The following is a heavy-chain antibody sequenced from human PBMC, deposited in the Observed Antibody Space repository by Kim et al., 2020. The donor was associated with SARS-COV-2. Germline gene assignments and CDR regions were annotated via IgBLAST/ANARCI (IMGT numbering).Heavy chain of an antibody. CDR1: GFTVSSNY. V-gene: IGHV3-53*01. J-gene: IGHJ6*02. D-gene: IGHD3-10*01. Sequence: GGSLRLSCAASGFTVSSNYMSWVRQAPGKGLEWVSVIYSGGSTYYADSVKGRFTISRDNSKNTLYLQMNSLRAEDTAVYYCATTGYLWFGELLGYYYGMDVWGQGTRSPSP. CDR3: ATTGYLWFGELLGYYYGMDV. CDR2: IYSGGST.